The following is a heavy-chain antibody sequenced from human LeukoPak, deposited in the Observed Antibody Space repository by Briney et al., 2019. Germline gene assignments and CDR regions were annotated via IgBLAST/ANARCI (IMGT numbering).Heavy chain of an antibody. CDR1: GFTFSDYY. D-gene: IGHD6-19*01. CDR3: ARDRYSSGWYNPLDAFDI. Sequence: GGSLRLSCAASGFTFSDYYMSWIRQAPGKGLEWVSYISSSGSTIYYADSVKGRFTISRDNAKNSLYLQMNSLRAEDTDVYYCARDRYSSGWYNPLDAFDIWGQGTMVTVSS. J-gene: IGHJ3*02. CDR2: ISSSGSTI. V-gene: IGHV3-11*01.